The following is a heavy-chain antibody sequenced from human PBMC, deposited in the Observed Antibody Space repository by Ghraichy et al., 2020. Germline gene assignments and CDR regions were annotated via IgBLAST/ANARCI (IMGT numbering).Heavy chain of an antibody. CDR2: ITSRSRFT. CDR3: ARGSRVVRYYYYDGMDV. V-gene: IGHV3-48*02. D-gene: IGHD2-21*01. CDR1: GFILSGYS. J-gene: IGHJ6*02. Sequence: GESLNISCVGSGFILSGYSMNWVRQAPGKGLEWVSYITSRSRFTSYAESVKGRFTVSRDNAQNSLYLQMTSLRDEDTAVYYCARGSRVVRYYYYDGMDVWGQGTTVTVSS.